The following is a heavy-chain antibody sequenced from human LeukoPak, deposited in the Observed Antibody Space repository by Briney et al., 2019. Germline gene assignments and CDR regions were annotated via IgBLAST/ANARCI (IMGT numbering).Heavy chain of an antibody. CDR1: GGSISSGSYY. D-gene: IGHD6-6*01. CDR3: ARNIAARTDYCYGMDV. CDR2: IYTSGST. J-gene: IGHJ6*02. Sequence: SQTLSLTCTVSGGSISSGSYYWSWIRQPAGKGLEWIGRIYTSGSTNYNPSLKSRVTISVDTSKNQFSLKLSSVTAADTAVYCCARNIAARTDYCYGMDVWGQGTTVTVSS. V-gene: IGHV4-61*02.